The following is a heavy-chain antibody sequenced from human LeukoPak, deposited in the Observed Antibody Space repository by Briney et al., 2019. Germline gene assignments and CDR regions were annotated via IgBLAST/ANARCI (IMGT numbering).Heavy chain of an antibody. CDR1: GFSFSSYA. J-gene: IGHJ4*02. V-gene: IGHV3-23*01. D-gene: IGHD4-17*01. Sequence: GGSLRLSCAASGFSFSSYAMTWVRQAPGKGLEWVSAISGSGGSGSGGSTYYADSVKGRFTISRDNSKNTVYLQMNSLRAEDTAVYYCAKGGWYGDYDYWGQGTLVTVSS. CDR2: ISGSGGSGSGGST. CDR3: AKGGWYGDYDY.